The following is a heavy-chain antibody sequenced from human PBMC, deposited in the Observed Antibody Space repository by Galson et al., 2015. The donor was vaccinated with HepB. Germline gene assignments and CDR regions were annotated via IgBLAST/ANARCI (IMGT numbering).Heavy chain of an antibody. CDR3: ATVEILVVRGGLRTRSYFDY. V-gene: IGHV3-21*01. J-gene: IGHJ4*02. CDR1: GITFNTYS. D-gene: IGHD3-10*01. Sequence: SLRLSCAASGITFNTYSMNWVRQAPGKGLEWVPSISSSSSYIYYADSAKGRFTISRDNARNSLYLQMNSLRAEDTAVYHCATVEILVVRGGLRTRSYFDYWGRGTLVTVSS. CDR2: ISSSSSYI.